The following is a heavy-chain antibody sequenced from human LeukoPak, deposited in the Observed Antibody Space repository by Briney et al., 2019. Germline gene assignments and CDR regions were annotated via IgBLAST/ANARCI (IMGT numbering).Heavy chain of an antibody. CDR1: GGSISSYY. J-gene: IGHJ3*02. Sequence: PSETLSLTCTVSGGSISSYYWSWVRQPPGKGLEWVGYIYYSGSTNYNPSLKSRVTISVDTSKNQFSLKLSSVTAADTAVYYCARGYYDSSGLPAFDIWGQGTMVTVSS. V-gene: IGHV4-59*01. D-gene: IGHD3-22*01. CDR2: IYYSGST. CDR3: ARGYYDSSGLPAFDI.